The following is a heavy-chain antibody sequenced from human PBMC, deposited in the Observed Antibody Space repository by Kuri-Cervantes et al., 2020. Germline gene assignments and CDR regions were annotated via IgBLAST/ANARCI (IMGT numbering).Heavy chain of an antibody. D-gene: IGHD2-21*02. J-gene: IGHJ6*02. CDR1: GFTFSSYA. CDR3: ARDRCGGDCYTALLYYYYYGMDV. CDR2: ISYDGSNK. Sequence: GGSLRLSCAASGFTFSSYAMHWVRQAPGKGLEWVAVISYDGSNKYYADSVKGRFTISRDNAKNSLYLQMNSLRAEDTAVYYCARDRCGGDCYTALLYYYYYGMDVWGQGTTVTVSS. V-gene: IGHV3-30-3*01.